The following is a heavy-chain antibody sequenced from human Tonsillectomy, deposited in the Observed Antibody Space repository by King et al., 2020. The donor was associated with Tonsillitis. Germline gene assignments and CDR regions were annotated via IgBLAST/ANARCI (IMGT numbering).Heavy chain of an antibody. Sequence: VQLVESGGDLVQPGKSLRLSCLVSGFTFDSFTVSWVRQAPGKGLEWVSSISGSGRTTFYAESVKGRFTISRDNAKNTLYLQMNTLRAEDTAIYYCAKSSATNSFDFWGQGTLVTVSS. V-gene: IGHV3-23*04. CDR2: ISGSGRTT. CDR3: AKSSATNSFDF. CDR1: GFTFDSFT. D-gene: IGHD3-22*01. J-gene: IGHJ4*02.